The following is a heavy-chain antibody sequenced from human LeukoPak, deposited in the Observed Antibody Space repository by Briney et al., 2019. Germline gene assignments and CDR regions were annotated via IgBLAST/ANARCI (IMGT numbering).Heavy chain of an antibody. J-gene: IGHJ4*02. CDR2: IISSIIYI. D-gene: IGHD6-19*01. Sequence: GGSLSLSCAASAFTFSSYSMNWARHAPGKGLEWVSFIISSIIYIYYADSVKGRFTTSRYNAKNSLYLQMNSLRAEDTVVYYCAPRPLYSSGWYGYWGQGTLVTVSS. CDR1: AFTFSSYS. CDR3: APRPLYSSGWYGY. V-gene: IGHV3-21*01.